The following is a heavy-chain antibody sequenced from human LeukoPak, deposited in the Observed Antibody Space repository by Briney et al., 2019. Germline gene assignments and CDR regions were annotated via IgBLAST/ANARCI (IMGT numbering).Heavy chain of an antibody. CDR2: ISAYNGDT. CDR3: ARDYRARVGRHSDLGGECDY. V-gene: IGHV1-18*01. CDR1: GYTFTSYG. Sequence: ASVKVSCKASGYTFTSYGFSWVRQAPGQGLEWMGWISAYNGDTKYAQRYQGRVTLTTDTSTGTSYMEVRSLRYDDTAVYYCARDYRARVGRHSDLGGECDYWGQGTLGTVSS. D-gene: IGHD1-26*01. J-gene: IGHJ4*02.